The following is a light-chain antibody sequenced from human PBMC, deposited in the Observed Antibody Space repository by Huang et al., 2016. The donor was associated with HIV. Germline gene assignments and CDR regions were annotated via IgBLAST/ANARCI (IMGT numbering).Light chain of an antibody. Sequence: DLQMTQSPSSLSASVGDRVTITCRASQSLNNYLNWYQQKPGKAPNLLIYSASTLQSGVPPRFSGGGSGTVFPLTLSNLQPEDYATYHCQPTFSVPLTFGGGTKVEIK. CDR2: SAS. CDR1: QSLNNY. J-gene: IGKJ4*01. CDR3: QPTFSVPLT. V-gene: IGKV1-39*01.